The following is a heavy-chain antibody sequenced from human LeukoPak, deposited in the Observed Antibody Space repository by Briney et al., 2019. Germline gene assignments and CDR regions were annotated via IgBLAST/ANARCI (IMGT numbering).Heavy chain of an antibody. D-gene: IGHD2/OR15-2a*01. J-gene: IGHJ4*02. CDR2: IYYSGST. CDR1: GGSISSSSYY. Sequence: SETLSLTCTVSGGSISSSSYYWGWIRQPPGKGLEWIGSIYYSGSTYYNPSLKSRVTISVDTSKNQFSLKLSSVTAADTAVYYCARPLAYGFSNYWGQEPLVTVS. V-gene: IGHV4-39*07. CDR3: ARPLAYGFSNY.